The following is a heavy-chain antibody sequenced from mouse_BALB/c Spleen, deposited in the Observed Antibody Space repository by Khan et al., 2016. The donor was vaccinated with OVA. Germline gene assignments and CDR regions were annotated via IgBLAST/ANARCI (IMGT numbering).Heavy chain of an antibody. CDR1: GYTFTTYT. V-gene: IGHV1-4*01. CDR3: ATEGAYYRSDGWFAY. Sequence: VQLQESGAELARPGASVKMSCKASGYTFTTYTIHWVKQRPGQGLEWIGYIIPSTDYTTYNQKFKDKATLTADKSSSTAYMQLSSLTSDDSAVKYCATEGAYYRSDGWFAYWGQGTLVTVSA. J-gene: IGHJ3*01. D-gene: IGHD2-14*01. CDR2: IIPSTDYT.